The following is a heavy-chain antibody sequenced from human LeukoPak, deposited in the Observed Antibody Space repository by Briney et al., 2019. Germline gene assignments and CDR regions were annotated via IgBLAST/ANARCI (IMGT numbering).Heavy chain of an antibody. CDR1: GFTFSDYY. CDR3: ARGTYYYGSGFRRRRVSHFDY. V-gene: IGHV3-11*04. D-gene: IGHD3-10*01. CDR2: ISSSGSTI. Sequence: GGSLRLSCAASGFTFSDYYMSWIRQAPGKGLEWVSYISSSGSTIYYADSVKGRFTISRDDAKNSLYLQMNSLRAADTAVYYCARGTYYYGSGFRRRRVSHFDYWGQGTLVTVSS. J-gene: IGHJ4*02.